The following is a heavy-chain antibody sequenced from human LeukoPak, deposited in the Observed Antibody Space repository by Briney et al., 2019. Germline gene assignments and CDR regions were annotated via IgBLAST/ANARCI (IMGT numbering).Heavy chain of an antibody. CDR2: IYHSGST. J-gene: IGHJ6*03. CDR1: GYSISSGYY. CDR3: ASNTVSYYYYMDV. Sequence: ETLSLTCAVSGYSISSGYYWGWIRQPPGKGLEWIGSIYHSGSTYYNPSLKSRVTISVDTSKNQFSLKLSSVTAADTAVYYCASNTVSYYYYMDVWGKGTTVTVSS. D-gene: IGHD4-11*01. V-gene: IGHV4-38-2*01.